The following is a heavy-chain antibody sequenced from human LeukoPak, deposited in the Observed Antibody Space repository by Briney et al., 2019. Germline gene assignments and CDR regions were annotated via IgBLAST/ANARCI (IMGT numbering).Heavy chain of an antibody. J-gene: IGHJ1*01. Sequence: ASVKVSCKASGYTFTGYYLHWVRQAPGQGLEWMGWIHPNSGGTNYAQKFQGRVTMTRDASISTAYMELSSLRSDDTAVYYCARLAAVPGWGQGTLVTVSS. D-gene: IGHD6-19*01. V-gene: IGHV1-2*02. CDR3: ARLAAVPG. CDR2: IHPNSGGT. CDR1: GYTFTGYY.